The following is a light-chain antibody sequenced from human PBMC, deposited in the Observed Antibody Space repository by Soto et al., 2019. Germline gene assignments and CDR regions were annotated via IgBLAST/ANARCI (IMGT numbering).Light chain of an antibody. CDR2: DVS. CDR3: SSYTTSSTYV. V-gene: IGLV2-14*01. CDR1: SSDVGGYNY. J-gene: IGLJ1*01. Sequence: SALTQPASVSGSPGQSITISCTGTSSDVGGYNYVSWHQQHPGKVPKLMIYDVSYRPSGVSNRFSGSKSGNTASLTISGLQAEDEADYYCSSYTTSSTYVFGTGTKLTVL.